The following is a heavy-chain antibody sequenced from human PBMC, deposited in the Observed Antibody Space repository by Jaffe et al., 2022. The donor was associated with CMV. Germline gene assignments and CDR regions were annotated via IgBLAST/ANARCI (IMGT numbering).Heavy chain of an antibody. CDR2: IWYDGSNK. D-gene: IGHD1-26*01. Sequence: QVQLVESGGGVVQPGRSLRLSCAASGFTFSSYGMHWVRQAPGKGLEWVAVIWYDGSNKYYADSVKGRFTISRDNSKNTLYLQMNSLRAEDTAVYYCARDSGSYYGDFDYWGQGTLVTVSS. CDR3: ARDSGSYYGDFDY. CDR1: GFTFSSYG. V-gene: IGHV3-33*01. J-gene: IGHJ4*02.